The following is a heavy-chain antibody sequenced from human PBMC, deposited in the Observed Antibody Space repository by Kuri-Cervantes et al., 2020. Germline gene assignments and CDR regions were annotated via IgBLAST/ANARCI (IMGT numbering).Heavy chain of an antibody. CDR2: ISSSSSTI. CDR3: ARDSPGAYDSSGYYXXDAFDI. D-gene: IGHD3-22*01. CDR1: GFTFSSYS. J-gene: IGHJ3*02. V-gene: IGHV3-48*02. Sequence: GGSLRLSCAASGFTFSSYSMNWVRQAPGKGLEWVSYISSSSSTIYYADSVKGRFTISRDNAKNSLYLQMNSLRDEDTAVYYCARDSPGAYDSSGYYXXDAFDIWGQGTMVTVSS.